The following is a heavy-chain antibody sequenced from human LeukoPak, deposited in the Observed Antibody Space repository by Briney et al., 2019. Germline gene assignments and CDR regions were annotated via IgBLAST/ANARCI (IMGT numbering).Heavy chain of an antibody. Sequence: GASVKVSCKASGYTFSSYGISWVRQAPGQGLEWMGWISAYNGNTNYAQKLQGRVTLTTDTSTSTAYMELRSLRSDDTAVYFCARDAIASADKAPLYWGQGTLVTVSS. CDR1: GYTFSSYG. V-gene: IGHV1-18*01. CDR2: ISAYNGNT. J-gene: IGHJ4*02. CDR3: ARDAIASADKAPLY. D-gene: IGHD6-13*01.